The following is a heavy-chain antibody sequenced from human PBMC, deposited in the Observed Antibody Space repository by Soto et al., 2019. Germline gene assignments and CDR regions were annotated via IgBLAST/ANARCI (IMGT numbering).Heavy chain of an antibody. V-gene: IGHV3-30*18. CDR1: GFTFSSYG. Sequence: QVQLVESGGGVVQPGRSLRLSCEASGFTFSSYGMHWVRQAPGKGLEWVASIKYVGNNENYADTVKGRVTISRDNSRNTLSLQMNSLRPEDTAVYYCAKDLSQSTVTDYWGQGTLVTVSS. CDR3: AKDLSQSTVTDY. CDR2: IKYVGNNE. D-gene: IGHD4-17*01. J-gene: IGHJ4*02.